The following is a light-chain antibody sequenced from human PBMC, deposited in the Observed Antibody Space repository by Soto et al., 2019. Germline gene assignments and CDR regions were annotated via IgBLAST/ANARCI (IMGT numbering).Light chain of an antibody. CDR1: QSISSTY. J-gene: IGKJ1*01. V-gene: IGKV3-20*01. CDR3: QQYGDSSWT. Sequence: EIVLTQSPGTLSLSPGERATLSCRASQSISSTYLAWYQQKPGQAPRLFIYSASSRATGIPDRFSGSGSGTDFTLTISRLEPEDFAVYYCQQYGDSSWTFGQGTKVDI. CDR2: SAS.